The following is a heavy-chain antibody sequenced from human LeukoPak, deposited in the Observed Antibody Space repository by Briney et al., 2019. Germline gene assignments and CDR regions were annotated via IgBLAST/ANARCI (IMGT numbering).Heavy chain of an antibody. CDR2: INHSGST. D-gene: IGHD6-19*01. Sequence: SETLSLTCAVYGGSFSGYYWSWIRQPPGKGLEWIGEINHSGSTNYNPSLKSRVTISVDTSKNQFSLKLSSVTAADTAVYYCARDRYSSGWYPYYFDYWGQGNLVTVSS. CDR3: ARDRYSSGWYPYYFDY. CDR1: GGSFSGYY. J-gene: IGHJ4*02. V-gene: IGHV4-34*01.